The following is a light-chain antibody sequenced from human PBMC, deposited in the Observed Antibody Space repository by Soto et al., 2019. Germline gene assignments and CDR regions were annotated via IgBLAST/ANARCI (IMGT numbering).Light chain of an antibody. CDR2: EAS. CDR3: QQFHSYPLT. J-gene: IGKJ4*01. CDR1: QGVTSA. V-gene: IGKV1-13*02. Sequence: AIQLTQSPSSLSASVGDRVTIACRASQGVTSALAWYQQKPGKPPKVLIYEASSLESGVPSRFSGSGSGTDFTLTISSLQPEDFATYYCQQFHSYPLTFGGGTKVEIK.